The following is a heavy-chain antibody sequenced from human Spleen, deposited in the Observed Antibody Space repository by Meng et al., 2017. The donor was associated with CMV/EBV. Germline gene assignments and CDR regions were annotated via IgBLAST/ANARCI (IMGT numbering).Heavy chain of an antibody. J-gene: IGHJ4*02. Sequence: KASGYPFTNYGIRWVRQAPGQGLEWMGWISAYNNNINYAQNLQGRVTMTTDTSTNTAYMELRGLRSDDTAVYYCARDRATRAYYFDYWGQGTLVTVSS. CDR2: ISAYNNNI. D-gene: IGHD2-15*01. V-gene: IGHV1-18*01. CDR1: GYPFTNYG. CDR3: ARDRATRAYYFDY.